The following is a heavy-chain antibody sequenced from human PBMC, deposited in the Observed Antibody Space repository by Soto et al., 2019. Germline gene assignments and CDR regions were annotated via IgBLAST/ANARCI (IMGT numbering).Heavy chain of an antibody. CDR2: IYYSGNT. CDR1: GGSTSSDNY. CDR3: AREGGESSDGLYYFDS. V-gene: IGHV4-30-4*01. Sequence: SETLSLTCTVSGGSTSSDNYWSWIRQPPGKGLEWIGHIYYSGNTGYNPSLKSRLAISIDTSKNQFSLKLSSVTAADTAVYFCAREGGESSDGLYYFDSWGQGSLVTVS. J-gene: IGHJ4*02. D-gene: IGHD3-16*01.